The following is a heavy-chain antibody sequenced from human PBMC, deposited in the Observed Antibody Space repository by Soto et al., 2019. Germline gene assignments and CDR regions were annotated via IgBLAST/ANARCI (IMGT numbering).Heavy chain of an antibody. J-gene: IGHJ6*02. V-gene: IGHV5-51*01. CDR1: GYSFTSYW. CDR3: ARRDLYSSTWGYYYGMDV. CDR2: IYPSDSDT. Sequence: GESLKISCKGSGYSFTSYWIGWVRQMPGKGLEWMGIIYPSDSDTRYSPSFQGQVTISADKSISTAYLQWSSLKASDTAMYYCARRDLYSSTWGYYYGMDVWGQGTTVTVSS. D-gene: IGHD6-13*01.